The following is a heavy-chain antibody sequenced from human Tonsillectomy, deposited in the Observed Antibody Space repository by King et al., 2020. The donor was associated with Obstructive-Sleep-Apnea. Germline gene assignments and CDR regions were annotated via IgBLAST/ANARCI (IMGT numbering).Heavy chain of an antibody. V-gene: IGHV3-23*04. D-gene: IGHD3-10*01. CDR2: ISCSGGST. J-gene: IGHJ4*02. CDR3: AKGAVRGVSHLDY. Sequence: VQLVESGGGLVQPGGSLRLSCAASGFTFSSYAMSWVRQAPGRGVEWGSAISCSGGSTYYADSVKGRFTISRDTSKTTLYLQMNSLRAEDTAVYYCAKGAVRGVSHLDYWGQGTLVTVSS. CDR1: GFTFSSYA.